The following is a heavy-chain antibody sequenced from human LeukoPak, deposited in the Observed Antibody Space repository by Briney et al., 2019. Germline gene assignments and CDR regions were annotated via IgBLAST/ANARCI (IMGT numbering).Heavy chain of an antibody. D-gene: IGHD6-13*01. CDR2: INHSGST. J-gene: IGHJ4*02. CDR3: ARVAAGRQIDY. CDR1: GGPFSGYY. Sequence: SETLSLTCAVYGGPFSGYYWSWIRQPPGKGLEWIGEINHSGSTNYNPSLKSRDTISVDTSKNQFSLKLSSVTAADTAVYYCARVAAGRQIDYWGQGTLVTVSS. V-gene: IGHV4-34*01.